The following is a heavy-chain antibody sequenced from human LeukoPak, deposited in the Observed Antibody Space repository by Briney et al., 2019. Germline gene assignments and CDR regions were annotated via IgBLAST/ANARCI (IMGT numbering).Heavy chain of an antibody. D-gene: IGHD3-22*01. Sequence: GESLKISCKDSGYSFTNYWIGWVRQMPGKGLEWMGIIYPGDSDTRYSPSFQGQVTISADKSITTAYLQWSSLKASDTAMYYCARHRAYYDSSGYSLLDAFDIWGQGTLVTVSS. CDR3: ARHRAYYDSSGYSLLDAFDI. CDR1: GYSFTNYW. CDR2: IYPGDSDT. V-gene: IGHV5-51*01. J-gene: IGHJ3*02.